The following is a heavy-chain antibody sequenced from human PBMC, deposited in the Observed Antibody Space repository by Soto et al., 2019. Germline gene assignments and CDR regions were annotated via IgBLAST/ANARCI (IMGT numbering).Heavy chain of an antibody. V-gene: IGHV3-23*01. CDR3: AKGGDYGDPRSDFYYYYYMDV. J-gene: IGHJ6*03. CDR2: VSGTGKTT. D-gene: IGHD4-17*01. CDR1: GFTFADYA. Sequence: GGSLRLSCSASGFTFADYAVTWVRQAPGKGLEWVSGVSGTGKTTYYADSVKGRFTISRDNSKNTLYLQMSSLRIEDTAVYYCAKGGDYGDPRSDFYYYYYMDVWGKGTTVTVSS.